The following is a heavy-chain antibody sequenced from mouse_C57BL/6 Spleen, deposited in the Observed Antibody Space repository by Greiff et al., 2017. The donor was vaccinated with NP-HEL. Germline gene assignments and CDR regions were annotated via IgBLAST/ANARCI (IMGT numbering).Heavy chain of an antibody. CDR3: ARANWDGLTGYFDV. J-gene: IGHJ1*03. V-gene: IGHV5-4*01. CDR2: ISDGGSYT. Sequence: EVQLVESGGGLVKPGGSLKLSCAASGFTFSSYAMSWVRQTPEKRLEWVATISDGGSYTYYPDNVKGRFTISRDNAKNNLYLQMSHLKSEDTAMYYCARANWDGLTGYFDVWGTGTTVTVSS. D-gene: IGHD4-1*01. CDR1: GFTFSSYA.